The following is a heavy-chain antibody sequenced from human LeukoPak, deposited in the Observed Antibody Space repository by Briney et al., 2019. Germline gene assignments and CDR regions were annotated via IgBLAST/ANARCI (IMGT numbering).Heavy chain of an antibody. CDR2: IFGSGST. D-gene: IGHD3-10*01. Sequence: SETLSLTCTVSGGSISSYYWSWIRQPAGEGLEWIGRIFGSGSTSYNPSLKSRLTMSVDTSKNQFSLKLTSVTAADTAVYYCARGSGSYPPLGYWGQGTLVTVFS. V-gene: IGHV4-4*07. J-gene: IGHJ4*02. CDR3: ARGSGSYPPLGY. CDR1: GGSISSYY.